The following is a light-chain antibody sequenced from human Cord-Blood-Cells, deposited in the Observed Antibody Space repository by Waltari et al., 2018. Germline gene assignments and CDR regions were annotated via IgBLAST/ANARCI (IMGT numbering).Light chain of an antibody. J-gene: IGLJ1*01. CDR3: AAWDDSLSGHYV. V-gene: IGLV1-47*01. CDR2: KNN. Sequence: QSVLTQPPSASGTPGQRVTISCSGSSSNIGSNYVYWYQQLPGTAPKLLIDKNNQRPSGGPDRCSCSKSGNSASLAISGLRSEDEADYYCAAWDDSLSGHYVFGTGTKVTVL. CDR1: SSNIGSNY.